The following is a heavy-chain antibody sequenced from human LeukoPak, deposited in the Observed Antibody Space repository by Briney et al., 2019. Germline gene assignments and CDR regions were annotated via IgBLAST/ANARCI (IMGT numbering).Heavy chain of an antibody. CDR1: GSIISNNF. CDR2: INVGGEAT. CDR3: AKEGYSSGHAGAFNI. Sequence: PGGSLRLSCVDSGSIISNNFMGWVRQAPGKGLEWISTINVGGEATHYAEYVKGRFTISRDSYKNTLYLQMNSLSVEDTAVYYCAKEGYSSGHAGAFNIWGPGTMVTVSS. J-gene: IGHJ3*02. D-gene: IGHD5-18*01. V-gene: IGHV3-23*01.